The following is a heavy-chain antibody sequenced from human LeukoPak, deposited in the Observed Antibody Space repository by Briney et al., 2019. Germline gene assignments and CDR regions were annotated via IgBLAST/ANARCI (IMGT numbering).Heavy chain of an antibody. V-gene: IGHV3-74*01. CDR2: INSDGINT. J-gene: IGHJ5*02. Sequence: GGTLRLSCAASGFTFSNYWMHWVRRAPGKGLVWVSRINSDGINTSYADSVKGRFTISRDNAKNTLNLQMNSLRAEDTAVYYCARDLGQYYDTSDNWFDPWGQGTLVTVSS. D-gene: IGHD3-22*01. CDR1: GFTFSNYW. CDR3: ARDLGQYYDTSDNWFDP.